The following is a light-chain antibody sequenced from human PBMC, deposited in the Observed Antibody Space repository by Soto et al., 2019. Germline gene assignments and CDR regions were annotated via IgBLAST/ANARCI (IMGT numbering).Light chain of an antibody. V-gene: IGKV1-39*01. CDR3: QKSYSTPPT. CDR1: QSISSY. J-gene: IGKJ1*01. CDR2: AAS. Sequence: DIQMTQSPSSLSASVGDRVTITCRASQSISSYLNWYQQKPGKAPKLLIYAASSLQSGVPSRFSGSGYGTDFTLTISSLQPEDFATYSCQKSYSTPPTFGQGTKVEIK.